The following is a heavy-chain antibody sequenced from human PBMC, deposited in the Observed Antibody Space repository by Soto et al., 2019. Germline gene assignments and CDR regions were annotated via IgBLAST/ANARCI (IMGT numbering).Heavy chain of an antibody. D-gene: IGHD6-13*01. CDR1: GFTFSSYT. CDR2: ISSSSSYI. Sequence: GGSLRLSCAASGFTFSSYTMNWVRQAPGKGLEWVSSISSSSSYIYYADSVKGRFTISRDNAKTSLYLQMNSLRAEDTAVYYCARDFARIAAAGTPWGQGTLVTVSS. V-gene: IGHV3-21*01. CDR3: ARDFARIAAAGTP. J-gene: IGHJ5*02.